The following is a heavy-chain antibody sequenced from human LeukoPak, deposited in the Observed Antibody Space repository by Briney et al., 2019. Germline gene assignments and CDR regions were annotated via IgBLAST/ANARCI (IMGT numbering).Heavy chain of an antibody. V-gene: IGHV1-8*01. CDR1: GYTFTSYD. J-gene: IGHJ5*02. CDR2: MNPNSGNT. CDR3: ARGVDYYGSGSGNWFDP. D-gene: IGHD3-10*01. Sequence: ASVKVSCKASGYTFTSYDINWVRQATGQGLEWMGWMNPNSGNTGYAQRFQGRVTMTRNTSTTTVYMELSSLRSEDTAVYYCARGVDYYGSGSGNWFDPWGQGTLVTVSS.